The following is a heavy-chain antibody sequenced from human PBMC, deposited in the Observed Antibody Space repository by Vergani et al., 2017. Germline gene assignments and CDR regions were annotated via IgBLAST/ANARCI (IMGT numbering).Heavy chain of an antibody. CDR3: AGPVRGYYYMDV. CDR1: GGSISSYY. Sequence: QVQLQESGPGLVKPSETLSLTCTVSGGSISSYYWSWIRQPPGKGLEWIGYIYYSGSTNYNPSLKSRVTISVDTSKHQFSLKLSSVTASDTAVYYCAGPVRGYYYMDVWGKGTTVTVSS. J-gene: IGHJ6*03. D-gene: IGHD2-2*01. CDR2: IYYSGST. V-gene: IGHV4-59*01.